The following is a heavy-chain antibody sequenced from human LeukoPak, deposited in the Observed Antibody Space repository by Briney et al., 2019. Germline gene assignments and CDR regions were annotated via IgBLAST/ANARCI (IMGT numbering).Heavy chain of an antibody. D-gene: IGHD3-22*01. CDR3: ARSPKAGYDSSGYSWSVNWFDP. V-gene: IGHV3-66*01. Sequence: PGGSLRLSCAASGFTVSSNYMSWVRQAPGKGLEWVSVIYSGGSTYYADSVKGRFTISRDNSKNTLYLQMNSLRAEDTAVYYCARSPKAGYDSSGYSWSVNWFDPWGQGTLVTVSS. CDR2: IYSGGST. CDR1: GFTVSSNY. J-gene: IGHJ5*02.